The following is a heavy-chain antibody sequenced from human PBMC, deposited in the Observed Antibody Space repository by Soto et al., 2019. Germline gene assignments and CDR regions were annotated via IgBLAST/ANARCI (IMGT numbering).Heavy chain of an antibody. Sequence: PSETLSLTCTVSGASITTFYWSWIRQPPGRGLEWIGYISDSGRTDYIPSLKSRVTISVDTSKNQFSLKVSSVTAADTSVYYCARLLRGWDHRMAYFDYWGQGTLVTLSS. CDR2: ISDSGRT. J-gene: IGHJ4*02. CDR1: GASITTFY. V-gene: IGHV4-59*01. D-gene: IGHD1-26*01. CDR3: ARLLRGWDHRMAYFDY.